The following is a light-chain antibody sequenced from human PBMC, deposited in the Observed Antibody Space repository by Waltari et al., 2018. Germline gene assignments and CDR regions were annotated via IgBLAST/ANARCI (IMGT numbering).Light chain of an antibody. J-gene: IGLJ3*02. CDR3: SAWDDSLNAWV. CDR1: SSNIGSNY. CDR2: NNN. Sequence: QSVLTQAPSASGTPGQRVTISFLGSSSNIGSNYVNWYQQLPGTAPKLLIYNNNQRPSGVPDRFSGSKSGTSAALAISGLQSADEADYYCSAWDDSLNAWVFGGGARLTVL. V-gene: IGLV1-44*01.